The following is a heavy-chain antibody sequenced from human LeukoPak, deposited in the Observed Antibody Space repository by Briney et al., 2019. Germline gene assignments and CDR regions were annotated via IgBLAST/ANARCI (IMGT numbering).Heavy chain of an antibody. CDR3: ARLYSGSYYLDLDY. D-gene: IGHD1-26*01. CDR1: GYIVTTYW. CDR2: IYPGDSDT. J-gene: IGHJ4*02. V-gene: IGHV5-51*01. Sequence: GESLQISCEGSGYIVTTYWIGWVRQMPGKGLEWMGIIYPGDSDTRYSPSFQGQVTISADKSISTAYLQWSSLKASDTAMYYCARLYSGSYYLDLDYWGQGTLVTVSS.